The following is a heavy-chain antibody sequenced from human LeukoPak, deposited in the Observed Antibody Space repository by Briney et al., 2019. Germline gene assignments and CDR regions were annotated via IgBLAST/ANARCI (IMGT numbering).Heavy chain of an antibody. CDR3: AKDRSGSYPGQPYYYYMDV. CDR2: ISGGGGTT. V-gene: IGHV3-23*01. CDR1: GFTFSSFA. D-gene: IGHD1-26*01. Sequence: GGSLRLSCAASGFTFSSFAMSWVRQAPGKGLEWVSAISGGGGTTDYADSVKGRFTISRDNSKNTLYLQMNSLRAEDTAVYYCAKDRSGSYPGQPYYYYMDVWGKGTTVTVSS. J-gene: IGHJ6*03.